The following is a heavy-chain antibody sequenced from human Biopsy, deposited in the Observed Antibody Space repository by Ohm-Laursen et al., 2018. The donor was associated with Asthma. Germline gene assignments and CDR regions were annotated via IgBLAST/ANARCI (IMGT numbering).Heavy chain of an antibody. CDR2: VSWNSGSI. CDR1: GFTFDDYA. Sequence: SLRLSCTAAGFTFDDYAMHWVRQAPGKGLEWVSGVSWNSGSIDYADSVKGRFTISRDNAKNSLYLQMNSLRGADTALYYCVKDIRLQLWGFDSWGQGTLVTVSS. V-gene: IGHV3-9*01. J-gene: IGHJ4*02. CDR3: VKDIRLQLWGFDS. D-gene: IGHD6-13*01.